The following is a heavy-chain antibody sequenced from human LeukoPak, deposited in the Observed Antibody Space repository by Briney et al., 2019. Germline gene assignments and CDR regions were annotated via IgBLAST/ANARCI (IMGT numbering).Heavy chain of an antibody. V-gene: IGHV3-74*01. Sequence: PGGSLRLSCAASGFTFSGYWMHWVRRGPGKGLVWVSRINSDGSGTRHADSVNGRFTISRDNAKNMVFLEMNSLRVEDTAVYYCARDRDGPDYWGQGTLVTVSS. CDR2: INSDGSGT. CDR3: ARDRDGPDY. CDR1: GFTFSGYW. J-gene: IGHJ4*02. D-gene: IGHD5-24*01.